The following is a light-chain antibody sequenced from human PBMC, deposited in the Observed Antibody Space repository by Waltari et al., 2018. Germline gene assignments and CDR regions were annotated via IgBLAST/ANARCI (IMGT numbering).Light chain of an antibody. CDR2: GAS. Sequence: EIVMTQSPATLSVSPGERATLSCRASQSVSSNLAWYQQKPGQAPRRLIYGASTRATGIPARFSGGGSGTEFTLTISSLQSEDFAVYYCQQYNNWPGYTFGQGTKLEIK. V-gene: IGKV3-15*01. CDR3: QQYNNWPGYT. J-gene: IGKJ2*01. CDR1: QSVSSN.